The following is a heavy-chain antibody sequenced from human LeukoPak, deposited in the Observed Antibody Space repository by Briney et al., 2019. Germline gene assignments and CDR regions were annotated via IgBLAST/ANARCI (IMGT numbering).Heavy chain of an antibody. CDR2: IYYSGST. CDR1: GGSISGYY. J-gene: IGHJ3*02. V-gene: IGHV4-59*01. CDR3: ASARPPRGAFDI. Sequence: PSETLSLTCTVSGGSISGYYWSWIRQPPGKGLEWIGYIYYSGSTNYNPSLKSRVTISVDTSKNQFSLKLSSVTAADTAVYYCASARPPRGAFDIWGQGTMVTVSS.